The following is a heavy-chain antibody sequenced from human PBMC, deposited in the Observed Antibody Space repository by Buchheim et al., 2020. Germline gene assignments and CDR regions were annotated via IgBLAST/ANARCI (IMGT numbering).Heavy chain of an antibody. J-gene: IGHJ5*02. D-gene: IGHD4-23*01. CDR1: GGSISSSSYY. CDR2: IYYSGRT. Sequence: QLQLQESGPGLVKPSETLSLTCTVSGGSISSSSYYWGWIRQPPGKGLEWIGSIYYSGRTYYNPSLKSRVTISVDTSKNQFSLKLSSGTAADTAVYYCARQRGTTVVNPGWFDPWGQGSL. V-gene: IGHV4-39*01. CDR3: ARQRGTTVVNPGWFDP.